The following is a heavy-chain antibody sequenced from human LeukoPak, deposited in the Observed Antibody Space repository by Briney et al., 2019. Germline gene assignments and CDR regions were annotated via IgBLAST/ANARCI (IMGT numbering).Heavy chain of an antibody. V-gene: IGHV1-18*01. Sequence: ASVKVSCKASGYSLTTYGITWVRQAPGQGLEWMGWINTYNGNTNYARKLQGRVTMTTDTSTNTAYMELGSLRPDDTAVYYCARLIEYRTSSRVFDIWGQGTMVTVSS. CDR3: ARLIEYRTSSRVFDI. CDR2: INTYNGNT. J-gene: IGHJ3*02. D-gene: IGHD6-6*01. CDR1: GYSLTTYG.